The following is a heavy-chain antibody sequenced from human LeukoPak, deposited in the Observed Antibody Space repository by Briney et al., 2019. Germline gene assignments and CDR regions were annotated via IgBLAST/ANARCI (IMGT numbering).Heavy chain of an antibody. J-gene: IGHJ4*02. CDR3: ASGPPRGIDSVAGNYFDY. D-gene: IGHD6-19*01. CDR2: MTATGDTK. V-gene: IGHV3-23*01. Sequence: GASLRLSCTASGFTFSAYVMTWVRQAPGKGLEWVSGMTATGDTKYYADSVKGRFTISRDNSKNTLCLQMNSLRAEDTAVYYCASGPPRGIDSVAGNYFDYWGQGTLVTVSS. CDR1: GFTFSAYV.